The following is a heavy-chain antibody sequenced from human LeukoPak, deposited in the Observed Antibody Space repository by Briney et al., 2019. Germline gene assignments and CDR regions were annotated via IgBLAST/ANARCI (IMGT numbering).Heavy chain of an antibody. V-gene: IGHV1-18*01. J-gene: IGHJ6*02. CDR1: GYTFTSYA. CDR2: ISGYNGNT. CDR3: ARGYSYGSDYYYGMDV. D-gene: IGHD5-18*01. Sequence: ASVKVSCKASGYTFTSYAISWVRQAPGQGLEWMRWISGYNGNTKYAQKVQGKVNITTDTSTSTAYMELRSLRSDDTAVYYCARGYSYGSDYYYGMDVWGQGTTVTVSS.